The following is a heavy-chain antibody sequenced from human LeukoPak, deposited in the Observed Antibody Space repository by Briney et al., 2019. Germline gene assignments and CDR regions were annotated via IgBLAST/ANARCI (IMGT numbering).Heavy chain of an antibody. CDR2: IYCSGST. D-gene: IGHD6-6*01. Sequence: SETLSLTCTVSGGSISSGGYYWSWIRQPPGKGLEWIGYIYCSGSTNYNPSLKSRVTISVDTSKNQFSLKLSSVTAADTAVYYCARFRGLSQLDLDDAFDIWGQGTMVTVSS. CDR3: ARFRGLSQLDLDDAFDI. J-gene: IGHJ3*02. CDR1: GGSISSGGYY. V-gene: IGHV4-61*08.